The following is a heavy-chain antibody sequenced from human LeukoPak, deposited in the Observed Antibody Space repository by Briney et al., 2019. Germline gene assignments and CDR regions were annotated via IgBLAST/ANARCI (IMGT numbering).Heavy chain of an antibody. Sequence: SETLSLTCTVSGGSISSSSYYWGWIRQPPGKGLEWIGSIYYSGSTYYNPSLKSRVTISVDTSKNQFSLKLSSVTAADTAVYYCARGGVGASYYFDYWGQGTLVTVSS. D-gene: IGHD1-26*01. CDR3: ARGGVGASYYFDY. J-gene: IGHJ4*02. CDR1: GGSISSSSYY. CDR2: IYYSGST. V-gene: IGHV4-39*07.